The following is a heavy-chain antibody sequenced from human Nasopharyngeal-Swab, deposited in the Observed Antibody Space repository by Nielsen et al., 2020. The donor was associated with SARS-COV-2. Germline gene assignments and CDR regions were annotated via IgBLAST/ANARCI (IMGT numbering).Heavy chain of an antibody. CDR2: IGTEGDT. CDR1: GFTFSSYD. J-gene: IGHJ6*03. Sequence: GASLRLSCAASGFTFSSYDMHWVRQVTVKGLEWVSSIGTEGDTHYPDSVKGRFTISRENAKSSLYLQMNIVRAEDTGVYYCARARGINLGLGVVGDMDVWGKGTTVTVSS. V-gene: IGHV3-13*01. D-gene: IGHD3-3*01. CDR3: ARARGINLGLGVVGDMDV.